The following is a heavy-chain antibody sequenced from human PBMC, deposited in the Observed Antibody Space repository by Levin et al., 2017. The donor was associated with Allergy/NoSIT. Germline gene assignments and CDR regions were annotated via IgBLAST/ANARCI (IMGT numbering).Heavy chain of an antibody. D-gene: IGHD3-22*01. CDR1: GGSFSGYE. J-gene: IGHJ4*02. Sequence: SQTLSLTCAVYGGSFSGYEWSWIRHSPGKGLEWIGEVNHSGNPKYNPSLRSRVTISVDTSKNQLSLQLTSVTAADTAAYYCAREENDYDSSGHFRGAAYWGQGTRVTVSS. V-gene: IGHV4-34*01. CDR3: AREENDYDSSGHFRGAAY. CDR2: VNHSGNP.